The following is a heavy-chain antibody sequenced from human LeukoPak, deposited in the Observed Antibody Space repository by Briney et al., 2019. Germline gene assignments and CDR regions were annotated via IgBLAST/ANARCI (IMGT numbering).Heavy chain of an antibody. Sequence: GGSLRLSCAASGFTFSSYAMHWVRQAPGKGLEWVSAISGSGDRTYYADSVKGRFTISRDNAKNSLYLQMNSLRAEDTAVYYCASGVQGFDYWGQGTLVTVSS. CDR2: ISGSGDRT. J-gene: IGHJ4*02. V-gene: IGHV3-23*01. CDR3: ASGVQGFDY. D-gene: IGHD3-10*01. CDR1: GFTFSSYA.